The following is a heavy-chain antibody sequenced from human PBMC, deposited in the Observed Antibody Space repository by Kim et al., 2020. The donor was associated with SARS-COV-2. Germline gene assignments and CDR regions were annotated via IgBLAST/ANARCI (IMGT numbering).Heavy chain of an antibody. J-gene: IGHJ4*01. V-gene: IGHV3-30*18. CDR2: ISYDGSNK. CDR3: AKKGGIVGERGYFDS. Sequence: GGSLRLSCAASGFTFSSYGMHWVRQAPGKGLEWVAVISYDGSNKYYADSVKGRFTISRDNSKNTLYLQMNSLRAEDTAVYYCAKKGGIVGERGYFDSWG. D-gene: IGHD1-26*01. CDR1: GFTFSSYG.